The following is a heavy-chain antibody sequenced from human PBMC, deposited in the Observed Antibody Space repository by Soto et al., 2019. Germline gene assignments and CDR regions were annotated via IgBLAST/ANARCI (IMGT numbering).Heavy chain of an antibody. CDR1: GESLSSSSYY. CDR3: ARQRTTVVTQAYFDH. V-gene: IGHV4-39*01. Sequence: PSETLSLTCIVSGESLSSSSYYWGWIRQPPGKGLEWIGSIYYSGRTYYNPSFKSRVTISIDTSKNQFSLKLSSVTATDTAVYYCARQRTTVVTQAYFDHWGQGALVTVS. J-gene: IGHJ4*02. D-gene: IGHD2-21*02. CDR2: IYYSGRT.